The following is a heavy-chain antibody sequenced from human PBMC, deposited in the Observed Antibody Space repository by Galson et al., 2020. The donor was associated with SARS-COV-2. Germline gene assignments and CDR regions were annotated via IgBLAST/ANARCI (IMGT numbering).Heavy chain of an antibody. J-gene: IGHJ6*02. CDR3: ARDLTAAGTDGKNYYYYGMDV. Sequence: GESLKISCAASGFTFSSYWMSWVRQAPGKGLEWVANIKQDGSEKYYVDSVKGRFTISRDNAKNSLYLQMNSLRAEDTAVYYCARDLTAAGTDGKNYYYYGMDVWGQGTTVTVSS. CDR1: GFTFSSYW. CDR2: IKQDGSEK. D-gene: IGHD6-13*01. V-gene: IGHV3-7*05.